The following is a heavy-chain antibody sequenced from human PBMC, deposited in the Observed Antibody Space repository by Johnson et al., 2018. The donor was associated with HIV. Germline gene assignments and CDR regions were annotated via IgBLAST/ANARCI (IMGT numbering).Heavy chain of an antibody. J-gene: IGHJ3*02. Sequence: VQLVESGGGLVQPGGSLRLSCAASGFTFSSYAMSWVRQAPGKGLEWVSTFSGSGDNTYYADSVRGRFAISRDNSKNTLYLQLNSLRAEDTAVYYCARLAIDYSSGWYGLAFDILGQGTMVTVSS. D-gene: IGHD6-19*01. CDR3: ARLAIDYSSGWYGLAFDI. V-gene: IGHV3-23*04. CDR1: GFTFSSYA. CDR2: FSGSGDNT.